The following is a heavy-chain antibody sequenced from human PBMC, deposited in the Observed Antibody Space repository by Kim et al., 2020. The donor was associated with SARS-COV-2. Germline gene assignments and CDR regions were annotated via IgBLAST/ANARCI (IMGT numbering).Heavy chain of an antibody. V-gene: IGHV3-23*01. Sequence: KCRFTISRDNSKNTLYLQMNSLRAEDTAVYYCAKVGSMIVVVIPTYYFDYWGQGTLVTVSS. D-gene: IGHD3-22*01. CDR3: AKVGSMIVVVIPTYYFDY. J-gene: IGHJ4*02.